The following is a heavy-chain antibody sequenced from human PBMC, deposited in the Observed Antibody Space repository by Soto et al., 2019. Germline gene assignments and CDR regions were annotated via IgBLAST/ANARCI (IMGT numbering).Heavy chain of an antibody. V-gene: IGHV1-58*01. CDR1: GFTFTSSA. CDR2: IVVGSGST. J-gene: IGHJ4*02. D-gene: IGHD5-18*01. CDR3: AKDRRGSYEN. Sequence: SVKVSCKASGFTFTSSAVQWVRQARGQRLEWIGWIVVGSGSTYYADSVKGRFTISRDNSKNTLYLQMNSLRAEDTAVYYCAKDRRGSYENWGQGTLVTVSS.